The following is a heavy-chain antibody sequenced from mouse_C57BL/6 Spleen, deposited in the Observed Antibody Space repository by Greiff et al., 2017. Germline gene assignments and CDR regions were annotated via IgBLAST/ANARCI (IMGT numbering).Heavy chain of an antibody. J-gene: IGHJ2*01. D-gene: IGHD2-10*02. CDR2: ISGGGGNT. CDR1: GFTFSSYT. Sequence: EVKLMESGGGLVKPGGSLKLSCAASGFTFSSYTMSWVRQTPEKRLEWVATISGGGGNTYYPDSVKGRVTISRDNAKNTLYLQLSSLRAEDTAWYYCARRGGYDPYYFDCWGQGTTLTVSS. V-gene: IGHV5-9*01. CDR3: ARRGGYDPYYFDC.